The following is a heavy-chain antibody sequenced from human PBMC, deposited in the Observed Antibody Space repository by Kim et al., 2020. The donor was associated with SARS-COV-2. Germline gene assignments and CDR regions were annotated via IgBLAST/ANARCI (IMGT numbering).Heavy chain of an antibody. Sequence: ASVKVSCKASGYTFTSYYMHWVRQAPGQGLEWMGIINPSGGSTSYAQKFQGRVTMTRDTSTSTVYMELSSLRSEDTAVYYCARDGLGEDDSSGYYPLGYWGQGTLVTVSS. V-gene: IGHV1-46*01. CDR2: INPSGGST. CDR1: GYTFTSYY. J-gene: IGHJ4*02. CDR3: ARDGLGEDDSSGYYPLGY. D-gene: IGHD3-22*01.